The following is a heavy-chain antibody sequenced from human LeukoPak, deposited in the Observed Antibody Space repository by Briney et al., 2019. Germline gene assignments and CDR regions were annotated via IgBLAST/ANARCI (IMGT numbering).Heavy chain of an antibody. CDR1: RYTFTNYA. Sequence: ASVKVSCKASRYTFTNYAMNWVRQAPGQGLEWMGWISAYNGNTELAQKFQGRVTLATDASTSTAYVGLRSLTSDDTAVYFCARGGSRSRRGDDAFDIWGQGTMVTVSS. CDR2: ISAYNGNT. D-gene: IGHD3-10*01. V-gene: IGHV1-18*01. J-gene: IGHJ3*02. CDR3: ARGGSRSRRGDDAFDI.